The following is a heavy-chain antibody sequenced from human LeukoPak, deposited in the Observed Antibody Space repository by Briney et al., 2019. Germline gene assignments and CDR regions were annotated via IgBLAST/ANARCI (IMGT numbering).Heavy chain of an antibody. V-gene: IGHV7-4-1*02. Sequence: ASVKVSCKASGYTFTSYAMNWVRQAPGQGLEWMGWINTNTGNPTYAQGFTGRFVFSLDTSVSTAYLQISSLKAEDTAVYYCARVGLPRYYYYMDVWGKGTTVTASS. CDR2: INTNTGNP. J-gene: IGHJ6*03. CDR3: ARVGLPRYYYYMDV. CDR1: GYTFTSYA. D-gene: IGHD2/OR15-2a*01.